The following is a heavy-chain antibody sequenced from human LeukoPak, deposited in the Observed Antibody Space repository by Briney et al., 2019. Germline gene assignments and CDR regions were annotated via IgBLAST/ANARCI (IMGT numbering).Heavy chain of an antibody. J-gene: IGHJ5*02. CDR1: GLTFSSYA. D-gene: IGHD3-22*01. Sequence: PGGSLRLSCAASGLTFSSYAMNWVRQAPGKGLEWVSAISGNGGSTYYADSVKGRFTISRDNSKNTLYLQMNSLRAEDTAVYYCARIGTMIVDSSYNWFDPWGQGTLVTVSS. CDR3: ARIGTMIVDSSYNWFDP. CDR2: ISGNGGST. V-gene: IGHV3-23*01.